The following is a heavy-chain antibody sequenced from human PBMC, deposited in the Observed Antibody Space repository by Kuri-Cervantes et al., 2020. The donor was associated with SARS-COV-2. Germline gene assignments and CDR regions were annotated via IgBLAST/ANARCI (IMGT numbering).Heavy chain of an antibody. Sequence: GESLKISCAASGFTFSNAWMSWVRQAPGKGLEWVGRIKSKTDGGTTDYAAPVKGRFTISRDDSKNTLYLQMNSLKTEDTAVYYCARGIGIAAAGHWGQGTLVTVSS. CDR2: IKSKTDGGTT. V-gene: IGHV3-15*01. D-gene: IGHD6-13*01. J-gene: IGHJ4*02. CDR3: ARGIGIAAAGH. CDR1: GFTFSNAW.